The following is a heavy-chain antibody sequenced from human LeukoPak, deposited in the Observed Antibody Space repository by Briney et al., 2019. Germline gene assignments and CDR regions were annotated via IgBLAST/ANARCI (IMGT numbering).Heavy chain of an antibody. D-gene: IGHD3-22*01. V-gene: IGHV3-30*18. CDR2: ISYEGSNK. CDR3: AKDRTYYYDSSGYYPSGD. Sequence: PGGSLRLSCAPPGFTFSSYGMHWVRQAPGKGLEWVAVISYEGSNKYYADSVKRRFTISRDNSKNTLYLQMNSLRAEDTAVYHCAKDRTYYYDSSGYYPSGDWGQGTLVTVSS. CDR1: GFTFSSYG. J-gene: IGHJ4*02.